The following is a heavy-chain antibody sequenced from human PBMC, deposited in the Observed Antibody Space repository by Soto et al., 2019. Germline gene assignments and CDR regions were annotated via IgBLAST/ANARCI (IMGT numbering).Heavy chain of an antibody. Sequence: GGSLRLSCVGSEFTFSNYEMNWVRQAPGKGLEWVSYISYTGSTIYYADSVRGRFTISRDNSKNSLYLQMNSLRAEDTAVYYCARGLRNYYDRSGLHYWGQGTLVTVSS. V-gene: IGHV3-48*03. CDR1: EFTFSNYE. CDR3: ARGLRNYYDRSGLHY. CDR2: ISYTGSTI. J-gene: IGHJ4*02. D-gene: IGHD3-22*01.